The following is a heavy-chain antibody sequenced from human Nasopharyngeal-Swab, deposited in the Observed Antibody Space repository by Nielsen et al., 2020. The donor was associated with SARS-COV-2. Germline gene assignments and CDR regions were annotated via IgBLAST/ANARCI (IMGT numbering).Heavy chain of an antibody. CDR3: ARGGYNGKYYYPYMDV. CDR2: IYYTGST. Sequence: RQAPGKGLEWIGYIYYTGSTNYHPSLKSRVTMSVDTSKNQFSLKLSSVTAADTAVYYCARGGYNGKYYYPYMDVWGKGTTVTVSS. D-gene: IGHD5-24*01. V-gene: IGHV4-59*01. J-gene: IGHJ6*03.